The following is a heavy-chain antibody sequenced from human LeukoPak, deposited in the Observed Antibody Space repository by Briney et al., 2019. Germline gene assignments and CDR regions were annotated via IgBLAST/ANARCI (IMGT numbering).Heavy chain of an antibody. D-gene: IGHD6-19*01. CDR3: AKGRAAGLLDWFDP. J-gene: IGHJ5*02. CDR1: GFTFSNYA. CDR2: IVGGGHGT. Sequence: GGSLRLSCAASGFTFSNYAMAWVRQAPGKGLEWVSTIVGGGHGTYYVDSVKGRFAVSRDNFMNTLYLHMSSLRDDDAAVYYCAKGRAAGLLDWFDPWGQGTLVTVS. V-gene: IGHV3-23*01.